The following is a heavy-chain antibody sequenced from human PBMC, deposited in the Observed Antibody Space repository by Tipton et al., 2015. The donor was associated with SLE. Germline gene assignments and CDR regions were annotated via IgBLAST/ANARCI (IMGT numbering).Heavy chain of an antibody. CDR2: IYHSGST. V-gene: IGHV4-59*08. CDR1: GGYISSYY. D-gene: IGHD5-18*01. J-gene: IGHJ5*02. Sequence: TLSLTCTVSGGYISSYYWSWIRQPPGKGLEWIGYIYHSGSTYYNPSLKGRDTISVDTSKNQFSLKLSSVTAADTAVYYCARGYSYAYWFDPWGQGTLVTVSS. CDR3: ARGYSYAYWFDP.